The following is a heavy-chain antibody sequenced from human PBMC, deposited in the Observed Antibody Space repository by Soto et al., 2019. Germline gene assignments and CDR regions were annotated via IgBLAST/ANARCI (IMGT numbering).Heavy chain of an antibody. CDR1: GFTFSSYG. V-gene: IGHV3-33*01. Sequence: GGSLRLSCAASGFTFSSYGMHWVRQAPGKGLEWVAVIWYDGSNKYYADSVKGRFTISRDNSKNTLYLQMNSLRAEDTAVYYWARDGQLQNYWDVRGKGTTAT. CDR2: IWYDGSNK. CDR3: ARDGQLQNYWDV. D-gene: IGHD2-2*01. J-gene: IGHJ6*03.